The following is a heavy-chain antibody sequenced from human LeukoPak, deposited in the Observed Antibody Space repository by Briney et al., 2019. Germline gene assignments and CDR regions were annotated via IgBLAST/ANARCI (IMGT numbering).Heavy chain of an antibody. J-gene: IGHJ5*02. CDR2: IYYSGST. D-gene: IGHD3-10*01. CDR3: ARDIGYGSEYLWWFDP. V-gene: IGHV4-30-4*01. CDR1: GGSISSGDYY. Sequence: SQTLSLTCTVSGGSISSGDYYWSWIRQPPGKGLEWIGYIYYSGSTYYNPSLKSRVTISVDTSKNQFSLKLSSVTAADTAVYYCARDIGYGSEYLWWFDPWGQGTLVTVSS.